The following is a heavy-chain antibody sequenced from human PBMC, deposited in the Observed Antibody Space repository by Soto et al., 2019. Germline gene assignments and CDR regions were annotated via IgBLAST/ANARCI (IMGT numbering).Heavy chain of an antibody. J-gene: IGHJ6*02. CDR3: ATTGPGGLAGDYYGMDV. Sequence: SETLSLTCTVSGGSISSSSYYWGWIRQPPGKGLEWIGSIYYSGSTYYNPSLKSRVTISVDTSKNQFSLKLSSVTAADTAVYYCATTGPGGLAGDYYGMDVWGPGTQVTV. CDR2: IYYSGST. D-gene: IGHD6-13*01. V-gene: IGHV4-39*01. CDR1: GGSISSSSYY.